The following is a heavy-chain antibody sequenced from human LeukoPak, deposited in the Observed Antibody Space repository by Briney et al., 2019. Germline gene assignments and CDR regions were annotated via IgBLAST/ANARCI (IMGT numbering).Heavy chain of an antibody. CDR1: GFTVSGNY. D-gene: IGHD3-22*01. J-gene: IGHJ6*04. CDR2: IYSDDRT. CDR3: TTDEDYYDRSGPDV. Sequence: GGSLRLSCAASGFTVSGNYMSWVRQAPGKGLEWVSVIYSDDRTYYADSVKGRLTISRDNSKNTLYLQMNSLRAEDTAVYYCTTDEDYYDRSGPDVWGKGTTVTVSS. V-gene: IGHV3-53*01.